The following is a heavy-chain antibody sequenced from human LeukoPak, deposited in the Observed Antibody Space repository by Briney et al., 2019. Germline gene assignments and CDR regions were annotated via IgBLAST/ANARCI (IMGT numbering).Heavy chain of an antibody. D-gene: IGHD3-10*01. CDR3: ARERSNLWFGELTQPYYYMDV. J-gene: IGHJ6*03. CDR2: ISGSGGST. CDR1: GFTFSSYG. Sequence: GGSLRLSCAASGFTFSSYGMSWVRQAPGKGLEWVSAISGSGGSTCYADSVKGRFTISRDNSKNTLYLQMNSLRAEDTAVYYCARERSNLWFGELTQPYYYMDVWGKGTTVTISS. V-gene: IGHV3-23*01.